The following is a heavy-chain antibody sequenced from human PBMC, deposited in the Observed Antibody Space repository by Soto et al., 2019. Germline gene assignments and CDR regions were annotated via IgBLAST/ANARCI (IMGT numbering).Heavy chain of an antibody. CDR3: ARVVVALFDY. V-gene: IGHV3-48*01. D-gene: IGHD2-15*01. CDR1: GFTFSSYS. Sequence: GGSLRLSCAASGFTFSSYSMNWVRQAPGKGLEWVSYISSSSSTIYYADSVKGRFTISRDNAKNSLYLQMNSLRAEDTAVYYCARVVVALFDYWGQGTLVTVSS. CDR2: ISSSSSTI. J-gene: IGHJ4*02.